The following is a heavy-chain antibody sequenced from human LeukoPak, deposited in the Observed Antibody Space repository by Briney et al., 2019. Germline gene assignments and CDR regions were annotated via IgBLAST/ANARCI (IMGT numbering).Heavy chain of an antibody. J-gene: IGHJ4*02. D-gene: IGHD6-6*01. CDR2: ISSSSSSI. CDR3: ARGGAARPDY. CDR1: GFTFSSYG. V-gene: IGHV3-48*01. Sequence: GGSLRLSCAASGFTFSSYGMHWVRQAPGKGLEWVSYISSSSSSIYYADSVKGRFTISRDNAKNSLFLQMNSLRAEDTAVYYCARGGAARPDYWGQGTLVTVSS.